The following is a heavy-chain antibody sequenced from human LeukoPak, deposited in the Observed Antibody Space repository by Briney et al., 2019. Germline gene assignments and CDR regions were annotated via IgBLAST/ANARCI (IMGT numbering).Heavy chain of an antibody. Sequence: SQTLSLTCGISGDSVSSNSAAWIWIRQSPSRGLEWLGRTYYRFKWYNDYALSVKSRISINADTSKNQISLQLNSVTPEDTAVYYCARRLAYYLDVWGEGTTVTISS. V-gene: IGHV6-1*01. J-gene: IGHJ6*03. CDR3: ARRLAYYLDV. CDR1: GDSVSSNSAA. D-gene: IGHD6-6*01. CDR2: TYYRFKWYN.